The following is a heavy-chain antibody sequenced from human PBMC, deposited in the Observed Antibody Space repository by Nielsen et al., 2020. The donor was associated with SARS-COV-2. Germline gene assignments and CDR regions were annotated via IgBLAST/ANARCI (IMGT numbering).Heavy chain of an antibody. CDR3: ARGYVDYSDYVNAFDI. Sequence: GESLKISCAASGFTFDDYGMSWVRQAPGKGLEWVSGINWNGGSTGYADSVKGRFTISRDNAKNSLYLQMNSLRAEDTALYHCARGYVDYSDYVNAFDIWGQGTMVTVSS. J-gene: IGHJ3*02. V-gene: IGHV3-20*01. CDR2: INWNGGST. D-gene: IGHD4-11*01. CDR1: GFTFDDYG.